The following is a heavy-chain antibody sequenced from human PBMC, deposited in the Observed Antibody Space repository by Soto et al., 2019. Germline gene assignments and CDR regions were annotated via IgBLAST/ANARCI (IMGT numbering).Heavy chain of an antibody. CDR2: IHYSGST. CDR3: AKNLYGYYVNPDI. Sequence: SETLSLTCTVSGGSIVNYYWSWIRRPPGKGLEWIGYIHYSGSTWYNPSLKSRVTISVDKSRNQFSLKLSSVTAADTAVYFCAKNLYGYYVNPDIWGQGTMVTVSS. CDR1: GGSIVNYY. J-gene: IGHJ3*02. D-gene: IGHD3-3*01. V-gene: IGHV4-59*01.